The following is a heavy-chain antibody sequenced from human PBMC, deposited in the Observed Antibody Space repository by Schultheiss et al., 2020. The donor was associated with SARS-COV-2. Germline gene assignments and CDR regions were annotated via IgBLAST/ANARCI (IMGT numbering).Heavy chain of an antibody. CDR3: TTPLHTMEIYYYYGMDV. V-gene: IGHV3-15*01. CDR1: GFTFSSYA. CDR2: IKSKTDGGTT. J-gene: IGHJ6*02. D-gene: IGHD3-3*01. Sequence: GGSLRLSCAASGFTFSSYAMHWVRQAPGKGLEWVGRIKSKTDGGTTDYAAPVKGRFTISRDDSKNTLYLQMNSLKTEDTAVYYCTTPLHTMEIYYYYGMDVWGQGTTVTVSS.